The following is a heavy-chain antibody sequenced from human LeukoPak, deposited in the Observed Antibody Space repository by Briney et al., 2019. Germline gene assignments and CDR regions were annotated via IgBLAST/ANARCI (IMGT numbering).Heavy chain of an antibody. CDR1: GFPFNEYS. V-gene: IGHV3-48*04. D-gene: IGHD6-13*01. CDR3: ARVAAAVPDQ. CDR2: IGIDSGNT. J-gene: IGHJ5*02. Sequence: GSLRLSCTASGFPFNEYSMNWVRQAPGKGLEWISYIGIDSGNTKYADSVKGRFTISRDNAKNSLYLQMSSLRAEDTAVYYCARVAAAVPDQWGQGTLVTVSS.